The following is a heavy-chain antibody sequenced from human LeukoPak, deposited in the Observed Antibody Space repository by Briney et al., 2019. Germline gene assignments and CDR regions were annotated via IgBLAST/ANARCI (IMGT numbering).Heavy chain of an antibody. D-gene: IGHD4-23*01. V-gene: IGHV1-58*02. J-gene: IGHJ4*02. CDR2: IVVGSGNT. CDR1: GFTFTSSA. Sequence: GASVKVSCKASGFTFTSSAMQWVRQARGQRLEWIGWIVVGSGNTNYAQKFQDRVTITRDRSMSTAYMELSSLRSEDTAMYYCATTRSGNSHFDYWGQGTLVTVSS. CDR3: ATTRSGNSHFDY.